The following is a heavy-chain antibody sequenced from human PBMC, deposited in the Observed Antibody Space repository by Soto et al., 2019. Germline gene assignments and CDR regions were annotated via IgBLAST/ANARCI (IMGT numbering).Heavy chain of an antibody. CDR2: INPNSGGT. Sequence: QVQLVQSGAEVQKPGGSVKVSCKASGYTFSGYYMHWVRQAPGQGLEWMGWINPNSGGTNYAQKFQGWVTMTRDTPISTAYMEQSRLRSDDTAVYYCARGIAAAAARGMDVWGQGTTVTGPS. CDR3: ARGIAAAAARGMDV. V-gene: IGHV1-2*04. J-gene: IGHJ6*02. CDR1: GYTFSGYY. D-gene: IGHD6-13*01.